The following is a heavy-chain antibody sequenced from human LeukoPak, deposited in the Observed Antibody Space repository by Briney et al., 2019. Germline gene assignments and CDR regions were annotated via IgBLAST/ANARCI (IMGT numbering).Heavy chain of an antibody. J-gene: IGHJ4*02. V-gene: IGHV4-59*01. Sequence: SQTLSLTCSVYGGSITGYSWSWIRQPPGKGLEWIGNMYYTGGTTYSPSPQSRVTISADTSKNQLSLKLSSVTAADTAMYYCARYLSDGDYCFDSWGQGTLVTVSS. D-gene: IGHD4-17*01. CDR1: GGSITGYS. CDR3: ARYLSDGDYCFDS. CDR2: MYYTGGT.